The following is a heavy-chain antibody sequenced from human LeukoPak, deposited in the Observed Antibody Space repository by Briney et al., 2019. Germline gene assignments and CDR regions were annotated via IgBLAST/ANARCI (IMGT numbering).Heavy chain of an antibody. V-gene: IGHV5-51*01. CDR1: GYSFTSYW. Sequence: GEPLQISCKGSGYSFTSYWIGWVRQLPGKGLEWMGIIYPGDSDTRYSPSFQGQVTISADKSISTAYLQWSSLKASDTAMYYCALTQIYCSSTSCYIGWFDPWGQGTLVTVSS. CDR3: ALTQIYCSSTSCYIGWFDP. CDR2: IYPGDSDT. J-gene: IGHJ5*02. D-gene: IGHD2-2*02.